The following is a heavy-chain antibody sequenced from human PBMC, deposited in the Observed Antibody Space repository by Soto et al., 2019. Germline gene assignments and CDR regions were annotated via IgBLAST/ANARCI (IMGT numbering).Heavy chain of an antibody. CDR3: ARNEGRDYGDYGFLFDY. J-gene: IGHJ4*02. CDR1: GGTFSSYA. Sequence: GASVKVSCKASGGTFSSYAISWVRQAPGQGLEWMGGIIPIFGTANYAQKFQGRVTITADESTSTAYMELSSLRSEDTAVYYCARNEGRDYGDYGFLFDYWGQGTLVTVS. CDR2: IIPIFGTA. D-gene: IGHD4-17*01. V-gene: IGHV1-69*13.